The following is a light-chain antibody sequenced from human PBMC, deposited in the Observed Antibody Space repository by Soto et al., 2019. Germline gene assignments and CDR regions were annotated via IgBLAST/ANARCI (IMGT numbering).Light chain of an antibody. V-gene: IGLV2-8*01. J-gene: IGLJ2*01. Sequence: QSALTQPPSASGSPGQSVTISCTGTSSDVGGYNYVSWYQQHPGEAPKLMIYEVSQRPSGVPDRFSGSKSGNTASLTVSGLQAEDEGDYYCSSYAGSNNVVFGGGTKVTVL. CDR2: EVS. CDR3: SSYAGSNNVV. CDR1: SSDVGGYNY.